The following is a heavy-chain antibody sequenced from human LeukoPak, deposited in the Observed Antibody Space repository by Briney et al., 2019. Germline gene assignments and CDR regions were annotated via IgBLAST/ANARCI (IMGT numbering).Heavy chain of an antibody. V-gene: IGHV3-30*18. D-gene: IGHD3-10*01. Sequence: KSGGSLRLSCAASGFTFSSYGMHWVRQAPGKGLEWVAVISYDGSNKYYADSVKGRFTISRDNSKNTLYLQMNSLRAEDTAVYYCAKDRRMVRGVILSWGQGTLVTVSS. CDR3: AKDRRMVRGVILS. CDR2: ISYDGSNK. J-gene: IGHJ4*02. CDR1: GFTFSSYG.